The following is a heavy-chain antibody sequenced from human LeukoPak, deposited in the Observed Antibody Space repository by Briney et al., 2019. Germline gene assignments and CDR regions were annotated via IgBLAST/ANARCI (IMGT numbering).Heavy chain of an antibody. CDR2: IIPIFGTA. J-gene: IGHJ3*02. Sequence: ASVKVSCKASGGTFRSYAISWVRQAPGQGLEWMGGIIPIFGTANYAQKFQGRVTITADESTSTAYMELSSLRSEDTAVYYCARTYYYDSSGYYYVDAFDIWGQGTMVTVSS. V-gene: IGHV1-69*13. D-gene: IGHD3-22*01. CDR3: ARTYYYDSSGYYYVDAFDI. CDR1: GGTFRSYA.